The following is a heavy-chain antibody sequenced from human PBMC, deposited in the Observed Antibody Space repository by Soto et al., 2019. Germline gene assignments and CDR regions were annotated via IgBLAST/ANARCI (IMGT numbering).Heavy chain of an antibody. CDR3: AREGISGSYYYYGMDV. V-gene: IGHV1-69*13. D-gene: IGHD1-26*01. Sequence: SVKVSCKASGGTFSSYAISWVRQAPGQGLEWMGGIIPIFGTANYAQKFQGRVTITADESTSTAYMELSSLRSEDTAVYYCAREGISGSYYYYGMDVWGQGTTVTVSS. J-gene: IGHJ6*02. CDR1: GGTFSSYA. CDR2: IIPIFGTA.